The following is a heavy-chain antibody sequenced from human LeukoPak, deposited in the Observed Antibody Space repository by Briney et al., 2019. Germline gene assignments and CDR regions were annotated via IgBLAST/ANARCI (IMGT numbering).Heavy chain of an antibody. CDR1: GGSFSGYY. Sequence: SETLSLTCAVYGGSFSGYYWSWIRQPPGKGLEWIGEINHSGSTNYNPSLKSRVTISVDTSKNQFSLKLSSVTAADMAVYYCARSRSVAPLDYWGQGTLVTVSS. CDR3: ARSRSVAPLDY. V-gene: IGHV4-34*01. J-gene: IGHJ4*02. CDR2: INHSGST. D-gene: IGHD3-10*01.